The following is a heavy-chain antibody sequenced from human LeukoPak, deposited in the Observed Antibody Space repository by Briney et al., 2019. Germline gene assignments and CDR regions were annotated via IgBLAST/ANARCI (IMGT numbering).Heavy chain of an antibody. J-gene: IGHJ6*03. CDR2: INHSGST. V-gene: IGHV4-39*07. CDR1: GGSISSSNYY. D-gene: IGHD5-18*01. CDR3: ARGHSYGYRYYYYYMDV. Sequence: PSETLSLTCTVSGGSISSSNYYWSWIRQPPGKGLEWIGEINHSGSTNYNPSLKSRVTISVDTSKSQFSLKLSSVTAADTAVYYCARGHSYGYRYYYYYMDVWGKGTTVTVSS.